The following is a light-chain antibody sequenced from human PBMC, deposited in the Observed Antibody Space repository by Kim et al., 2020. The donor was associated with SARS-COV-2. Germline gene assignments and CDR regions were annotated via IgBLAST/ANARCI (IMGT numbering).Light chain of an antibody. V-gene: IGLV1-51*01. CDR1: SSNIGNNY. J-gene: IGLJ1*01. Sequence: NVPIPCSGSSSNIGNNYVAWYQQLPGTAPKLLIYDNNKRPSGIPDRFSGSKSGTSATLGITGLQTGDEADYYCGTWDSSLSAGNYVFGTGTKVTVL. CDR3: GTWDSSLSAGNYV. CDR2: DNN.